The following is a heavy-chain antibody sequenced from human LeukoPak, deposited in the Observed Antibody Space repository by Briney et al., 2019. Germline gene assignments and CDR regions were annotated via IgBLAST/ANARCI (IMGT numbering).Heavy chain of an antibody. CDR2: INHSGST. D-gene: IGHD1-26*01. CDR1: GGSFSDYY. V-gene: IGHV4-34*01. CDR3: AKDGAGYYYYGMDV. Sequence: SETLSLTCAVYGGSFSDYYWSWIRQPPGKGLEWIGEINHSGSTNYNPSLKSRVTISVDTSKNQFSLKLSSVTAADTAVYYCAKDGAGYYYYGMDVWGQGTTVTVSS. J-gene: IGHJ6*02.